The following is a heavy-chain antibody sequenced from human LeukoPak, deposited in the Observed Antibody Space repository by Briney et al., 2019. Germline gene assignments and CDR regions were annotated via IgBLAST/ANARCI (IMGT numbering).Heavy chain of an antibody. CDR2: ISSSSSYI. V-gene: IGHV3-21*01. CDR3: AREPSKDIAMVLDY. CDR1: GFTFSSYS. D-gene: IGHD5-18*01. J-gene: IGHJ4*02. Sequence: PGGSLRLSCAASGFTFSSYSMNWVRQAPGKGLEWVSSISSSSSYIYYADSVKGRFTISRDNAKNSLYLQMNSLRAEDTAVYYCAREPSKDIAMVLDYWGQGTLVTVSS.